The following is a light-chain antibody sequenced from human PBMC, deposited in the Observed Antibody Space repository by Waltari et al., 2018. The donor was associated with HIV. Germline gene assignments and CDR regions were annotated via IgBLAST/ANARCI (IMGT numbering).Light chain of an antibody. Sequence: VVLTQSPGTLSLSPGERATLPCRASHSVSSNFLAWYQNKPGQAPRLLVSGSAIRATGVPDRVSGSGSGTDFTLTISRLEPGDSAVYYCLHYDTFGQGTKVEIK. CDR2: GSA. V-gene: IGKV3-20*01. CDR1: HSVSSNF. CDR3: LHYDT. J-gene: IGKJ2*01.